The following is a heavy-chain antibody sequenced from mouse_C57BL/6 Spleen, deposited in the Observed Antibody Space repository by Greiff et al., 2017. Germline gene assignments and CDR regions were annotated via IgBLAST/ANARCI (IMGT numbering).Heavy chain of an antibody. Sequence: VKLMESDAELVKPGASVKISCKVSGYTFTDHTIHWMKQRPEQGLEWIGYIYPRDGSTKYNEKFKGKATLTADKSSSTAYMQLNSLTSEDSAVXFCARHYDYDDYAMDYWGQGTSVTVSS. CDR2: IYPRDGST. D-gene: IGHD2-4*01. V-gene: IGHV1-78*01. J-gene: IGHJ4*01. CDR3: ARHYDYDDYAMDY. CDR1: GYTFTDHT.